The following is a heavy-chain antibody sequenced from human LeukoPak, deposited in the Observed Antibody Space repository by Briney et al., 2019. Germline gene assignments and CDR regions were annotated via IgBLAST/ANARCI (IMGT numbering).Heavy chain of an antibody. Sequence: GRSLRLSCAGSAFSFSRYWMAWVRQAPEKGLEWVASINKDVSRIHYVDSVKGRFTISRDNAKNSVFLQMNSLRVEDTAVYYCARLKDDVTKFDYWGQGTLVTVSS. V-gene: IGHV3-7*01. CDR1: AFSFSRYW. CDR3: ARLKDDVTKFDY. CDR2: INKDVSRI. D-gene: IGHD2-8*01. J-gene: IGHJ4*02.